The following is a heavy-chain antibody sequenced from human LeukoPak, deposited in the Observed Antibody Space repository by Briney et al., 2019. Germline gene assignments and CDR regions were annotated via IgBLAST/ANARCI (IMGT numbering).Heavy chain of an antibody. CDR1: GFTFSRYA. CDR2: ISGSGGST. J-gene: IGHJ5*02. D-gene: IGHD2-2*01. CDR3: AKPLGGIVVVPAALGWFDP. Sequence: GGSLRLSCAASGFTFSRYAMSWVRQAPGKGLEWVSAISGSGGSTYYADSVKGRFTISRDNSKNTLYLQMNSLRAEDTAVYYCAKPLGGIVVVPAALGWFDPWGQGTLVTVSS. V-gene: IGHV3-23*01.